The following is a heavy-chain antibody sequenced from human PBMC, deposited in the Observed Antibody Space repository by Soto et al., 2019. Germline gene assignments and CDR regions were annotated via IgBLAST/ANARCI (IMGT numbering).Heavy chain of an antibody. V-gene: IGHV3-48*03. CDR2: INGGGAV. CDR1: GFPFSNFE. Sequence: PGGSLRLSCAASGFPFSNFEMNWVRQAPGKGLEWLSYINGGGAVYYADSVKGRFTISRDNTKNSLYLQMSSLRAEDTAVYFCVGGGLSYFDYWGQGALVTVSS. CDR3: VGGGLSYFDY. D-gene: IGHD3-16*01. J-gene: IGHJ4*02.